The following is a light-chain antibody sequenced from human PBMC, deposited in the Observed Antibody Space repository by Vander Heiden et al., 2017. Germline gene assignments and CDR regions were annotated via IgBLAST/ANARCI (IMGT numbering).Light chain of an antibody. J-gene: IGKJ1*01. CDR3: QQYGSSPWT. CDR1: QRVSSSY. CDR2: GAS. V-gene: IGKV3-20*01. Sequence: EIVLTQSPGTLSLSPGERATLSCRASQRVSSSYLAWYQQKPGQAPRLLIYGASSRATGIPDRLSGSGSGTDFTLTISRLEPEDFAVYYCQQYGSSPWTFGQGTKVEIK.